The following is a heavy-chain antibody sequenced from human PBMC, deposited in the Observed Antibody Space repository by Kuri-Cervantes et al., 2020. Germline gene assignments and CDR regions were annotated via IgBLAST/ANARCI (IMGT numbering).Heavy chain of an antibody. CDR1: GGSFSGYY. CDR2: VNHSGST. J-gene: IGHJ6*03. V-gene: IGHV4-34*01. CDR3: ARGVSGYDPYYYYMDV. D-gene: IGHD5-12*01. Sequence: SETLSLTCAVYGGSFSGYYWSWIRQPPGKGLEWIGEVNHSGSTNYNPSLQNRVAILVDTSKNQFSLKLSSVTAADTAVYYCARGVSGYDPYYYYMDVWGKGTTVTVSS.